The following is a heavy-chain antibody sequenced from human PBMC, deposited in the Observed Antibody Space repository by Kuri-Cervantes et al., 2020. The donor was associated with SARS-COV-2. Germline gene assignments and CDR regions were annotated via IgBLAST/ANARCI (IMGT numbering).Heavy chain of an antibody. V-gene: IGHV3-30-3*01. D-gene: IGHD5-24*01. Sequence: LSLTCAASGFTFSSYAMHWVRQAPGKGLEWVAVISYDGSNKYYADSVKGRFTISRDNSKNTLYLQMNSLRAEDTAVYYGTREMAGDYYYMDVWGKGTTVTVSS. CDR2: ISYDGSNK. CDR3: TREMAGDYYYMDV. J-gene: IGHJ6*03. CDR1: GFTFSSYA.